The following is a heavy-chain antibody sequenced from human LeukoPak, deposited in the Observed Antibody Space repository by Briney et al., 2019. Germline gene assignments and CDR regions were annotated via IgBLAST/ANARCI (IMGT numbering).Heavy chain of an antibody. J-gene: IGHJ5*02. Sequence: ASVKVSCKASGYTFTSYYMHWVRQAPGQGLEWMGRINPNSGGTNYAQKFQGRVTMTRDTSISTAYMELSRLRSDDTAVYYCARDSEDDYGDYGSDPWGQGTLVTVSS. CDR2: INPNSGGT. CDR3: ARDSEDDYGDYGSDP. D-gene: IGHD4-17*01. V-gene: IGHV1-2*06. CDR1: GYTFTSYY.